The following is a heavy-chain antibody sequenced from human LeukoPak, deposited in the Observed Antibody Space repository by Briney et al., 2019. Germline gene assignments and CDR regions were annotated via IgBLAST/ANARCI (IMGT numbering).Heavy chain of an antibody. CDR2: INPNDGAT. V-gene: IGHV1-46*01. CDR1: GYTFTTYY. CDR3: GGEQRGGHSGNLGGLFASYHTYYYMDV. J-gene: IGHJ6*03. D-gene: IGHD1-26*01. Sequence: ASVKVSCKASGYTFTTYYIHWVRQAPGQGLEWMGMINPNDGATTYAQNFQGRGTMTRDMSTTTVYMNVRILRSEDTAVYFCGGEQRGGHSGNLGGLFASYHTYYYMDVWGRGTTVTVSS.